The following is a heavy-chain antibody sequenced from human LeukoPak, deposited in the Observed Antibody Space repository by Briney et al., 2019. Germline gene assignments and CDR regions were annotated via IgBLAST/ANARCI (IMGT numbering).Heavy chain of an antibody. CDR3: ARAGYYYYYMDV. CDR2: IYSSGST. J-gene: IGHJ6*03. Sequence: SETLSLTCTVSGGSISSYYWSWIRQPAGKGLEWIGRIYSSGSTNYNPSLKSRVTISLETSKNQFSLKLTSATAADTAVYYCARAGYYYYYMDVWGKGTTVTVSS. V-gene: IGHV4-4*07. CDR1: GGSISSYY.